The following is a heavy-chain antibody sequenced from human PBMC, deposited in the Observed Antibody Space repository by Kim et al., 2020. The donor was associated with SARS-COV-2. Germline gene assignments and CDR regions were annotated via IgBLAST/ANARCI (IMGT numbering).Heavy chain of an antibody. J-gene: IGHJ4*02. CDR3: ARDRGYGDYDRGDY. V-gene: IGHV3-11*05. Sequence: ANAVKGTFAISRDNAKKALYLQKNRLRAEDTAVYYCARDRGYGDYDRGDYWGQGTLVTVSS. D-gene: IGHD4-17*01.